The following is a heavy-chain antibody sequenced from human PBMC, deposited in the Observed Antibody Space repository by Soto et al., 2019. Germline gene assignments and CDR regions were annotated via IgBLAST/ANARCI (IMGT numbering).Heavy chain of an antibody. CDR3: ARGGDTAMVTTLYGILDY. J-gene: IGHJ4*02. D-gene: IGHD5-18*01. CDR2: IYHSGST. Sequence: PSETLSLTCAVSGGSISSSNWWSWVRQPPGKGLEWIGEIYHSGSTNYNPSLKSRVTISVDKSKNQFSLKLSSVTAADTAVYYCARGGDTAMVTTLYGILDYWGQGTLVTVSS. CDR1: GGSISSSNW. V-gene: IGHV4-4*02.